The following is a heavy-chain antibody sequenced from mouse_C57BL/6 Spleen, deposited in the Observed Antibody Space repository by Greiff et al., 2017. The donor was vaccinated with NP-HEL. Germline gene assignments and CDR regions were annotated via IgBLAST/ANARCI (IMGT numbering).Heavy chain of an antibody. V-gene: IGHV1-55*01. CDR3: AREDDYYYYAMDY. D-gene: IGHD2-4*01. Sequence: QVQLQQPGAELVKPGASVKMSCKASGYTFTSYWITWVKQRPGQGLEWIGDIYPGSGSTNYNEKFKSKATLTVDTSSSTAYMQLSSLTSEDSAVYYCAREDDYYYYAMDYWGQGTSVTVSS. CDR2: IYPGSGST. CDR1: GYTFTSYW. J-gene: IGHJ4*01.